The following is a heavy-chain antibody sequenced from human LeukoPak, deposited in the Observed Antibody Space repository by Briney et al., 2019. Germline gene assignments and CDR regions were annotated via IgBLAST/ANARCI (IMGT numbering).Heavy chain of an antibody. Sequence: GGSLRLSCAASGFTFSTYWMHWVRQVPEKGLVWVSRISSDGTNANYADSVKGRFTISRDNAKNTLYLQMNSLRAEDTAVYYCVSLSLTPGWGQGTLVTVSA. CDR3: VSLSLTPG. J-gene: IGHJ4*02. CDR2: ISSDGTNA. V-gene: IGHV3-74*01. CDR1: GFTFSTYW. D-gene: IGHD1-14*01.